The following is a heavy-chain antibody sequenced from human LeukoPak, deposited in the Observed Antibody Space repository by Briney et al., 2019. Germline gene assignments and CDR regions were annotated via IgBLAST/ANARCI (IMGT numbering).Heavy chain of an antibody. Sequence: GGSLRLSCAASGFTFTSYAMSWVRQAPGKGLEWVSAISGRGGTTYYADSVSGRFTISRDNSENTLYLQVSSLRAEDTAVYYCAKDKLLGLGVDAYWYFDLWGRGTLVTVSS. CDR1: GFTFTSYA. CDR3: AKDKLLGLGVDAYWYFDL. V-gene: IGHV3-23*01. D-gene: IGHD3-3*01. CDR2: ISGRGGTT. J-gene: IGHJ2*01.